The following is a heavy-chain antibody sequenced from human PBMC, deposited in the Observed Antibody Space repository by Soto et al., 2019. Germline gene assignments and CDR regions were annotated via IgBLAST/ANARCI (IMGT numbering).Heavy chain of an antibody. J-gene: IGHJ4*02. CDR3: ASTPYYYDSSGYGKHFDY. D-gene: IGHD3-22*01. V-gene: IGHV4-28*01. CDR1: GYSISSSNW. Sequence: SETLSLTCAVSGYSISSSNWWGWIRQPPGKGLEWIGYIYYSGTTYYNPSLKSRVTISVDMSKNQFSLKLSSVTAADTAVYYCASTPYYYDSSGYGKHFDYWGQGTLVTVSS. CDR2: IYYSGTT.